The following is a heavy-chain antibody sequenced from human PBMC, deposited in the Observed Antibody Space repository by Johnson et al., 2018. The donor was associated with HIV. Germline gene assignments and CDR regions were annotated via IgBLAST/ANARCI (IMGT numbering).Heavy chain of an antibody. CDR3: AKDPRYKYGGAFDI. CDR2: IYYDGTNK. CDR1: GFTFSSYA. V-gene: IGHV3-30*18. D-gene: IGHD3-16*01. J-gene: IGHJ3*02. Sequence: VHLVESGGGVVQPGRSLRLSCAASGFTFSSYAMHWVRQAPGKGLEWVAIIYYDGTNKYYADSVKGRFTISRDNSKNTLYLQMNSLTIDDTAVYYCAKDPRYKYGGAFDIWGKGTMVTVSS.